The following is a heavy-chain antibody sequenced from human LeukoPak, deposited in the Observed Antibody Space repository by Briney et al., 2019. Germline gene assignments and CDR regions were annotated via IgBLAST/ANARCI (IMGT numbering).Heavy chain of an antibody. CDR2: ISWNSGSI. D-gene: IGHD6-13*01. CDR1: GFTFDDYA. V-gene: IGHV3-9*01. CDR3: AKDTGSSSWYYFDY. J-gene: IGHJ4*02. Sequence: GRSLRLSCAASGFTFDDYAMHWVRQAPGKGLEWVSGISWNSGSIGCADSVKGRFTISRDNAKNSLYLQMNSLRAEDTALYYCAKDTGSSSWYYFDYWGQGTLVTVSS.